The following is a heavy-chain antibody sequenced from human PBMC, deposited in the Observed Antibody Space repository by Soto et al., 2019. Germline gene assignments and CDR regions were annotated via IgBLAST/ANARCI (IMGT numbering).Heavy chain of an antibody. CDR2: IRGFFWVT. V-gene: IGHV3-23*01. CDR1: GLSFGDHA. D-gene: IGHD3-10*01. Sequence: GALRPSGTASGLSFGDHAMTWVRQPPGKVLGWVATIRGFFWVTYYGGSVRGRFTISRDNAKKTLFLQLTRLITEDTATYECAKVLSKNYYYPFDFWGQGTPVTVSS. J-gene: IGHJ4*02. CDR3: AKVLSKNYYYPFDF.